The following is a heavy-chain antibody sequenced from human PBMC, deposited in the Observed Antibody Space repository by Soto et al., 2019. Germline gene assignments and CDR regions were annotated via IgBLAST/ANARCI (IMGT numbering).Heavy chain of an antibody. J-gene: IGHJ3*02. D-gene: IGHD4-4*01. CDR3: ARGGRYSITPNAFDI. V-gene: IGHV3-13*01. Sequence: GGSLRLSCAASGFTFSSYDMHWVRQATGKGLEWVSAIGTAGDTYYPGSVKGRFTISRENAKNSLYLQMNSLRAGDTAVYYCARGGRYSITPNAFDIWGQGTMVTVSS. CDR2: IGTAGDT. CDR1: GFTFSSYD.